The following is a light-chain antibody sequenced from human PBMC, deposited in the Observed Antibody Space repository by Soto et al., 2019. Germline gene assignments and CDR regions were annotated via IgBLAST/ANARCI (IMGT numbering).Light chain of an antibody. J-gene: IGKJ2*01. Sequence: EVVMTQSPATLSVSPGATATLSCRASQSVSTNVAWYQQKPGQAPRLLIYGASTRATGIPAKFSGRGSGTEFTLTISSLQSEDFAVYYCQQYNNWYTFGQGTKLEIK. CDR2: GAS. CDR1: QSVSTN. V-gene: IGKV3-15*01. CDR3: QQYNNWYT.